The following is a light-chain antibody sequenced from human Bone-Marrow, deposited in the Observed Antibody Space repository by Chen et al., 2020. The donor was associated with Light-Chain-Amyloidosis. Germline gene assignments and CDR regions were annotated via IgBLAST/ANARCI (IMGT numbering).Light chain of an antibody. J-gene: IGLJ1*01. CDR3: SSYTITNTIV. CDR2: EVT. V-gene: IGLV2-14*01. Sequence: SALTPPASVSGPPGQSTTTPCTGTSSDVGGDNHVSWYQQHPDKAPKLMIYEVTNRPSWVPDRFSGSKSDNTASLTISGLQTEDEADYFCSSYTITNTIVFGSGTRVTVL. CDR1: SSDVGGDNH.